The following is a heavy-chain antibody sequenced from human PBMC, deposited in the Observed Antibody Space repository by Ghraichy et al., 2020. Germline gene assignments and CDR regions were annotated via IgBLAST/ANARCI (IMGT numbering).Heavy chain of an antibody. J-gene: IGHJ5*01. V-gene: IGHV4-30-4*08. CDR2: ISNSGST. CDR1: DYSIMRRSSD. CDR3: ARSDWYHLGHWFDS. Sequence: SETLSLTCPVTDYSIMRRSSDEHSSDLQPQMVLRVTGYISNSGSTYYIPSLKSRITMSIDTSKNRFSLRLSSVTAADTAVYYCARSDWYHLGHWFDSWG. D-gene: IGHD2-2*01.